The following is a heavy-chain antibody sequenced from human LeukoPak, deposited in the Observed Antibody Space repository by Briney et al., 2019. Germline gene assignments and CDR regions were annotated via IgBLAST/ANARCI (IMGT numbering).Heavy chain of an antibody. Sequence: GSLRLSCAASGFTFNSYGMDWVRQAPGKGPEWVAFIRYDGRDKYYADSVKGRFTITRDNSEDTLYLQMSSLRTEDTALYYCARDTAWYTTPYYIDVWGKGTTVSVSS. CDR1: GFTFNSYG. CDR3: ARDTAWYTTPYYIDV. V-gene: IGHV3-30*02. CDR2: IRYDGRDK. D-gene: IGHD2-8*01. J-gene: IGHJ6*03.